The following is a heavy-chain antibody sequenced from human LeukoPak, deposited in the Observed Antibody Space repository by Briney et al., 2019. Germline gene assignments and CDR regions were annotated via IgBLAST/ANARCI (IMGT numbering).Heavy chain of an antibody. Sequence: GASVKVSCKASGYTFTSYGISWVRQAPGQGLEWMGWISAYNGNTNYAQKLHGKVTMTTDTSTSTAYMELRSLRSDDTAVYYCARAALYDSSGYYYVSGSDYWGQGTLVTVSS. V-gene: IGHV1-18*01. J-gene: IGHJ4*02. D-gene: IGHD3-22*01. CDR2: ISAYNGNT. CDR1: GYTFTSYG. CDR3: ARAALYDSSGYYYVSGSDY.